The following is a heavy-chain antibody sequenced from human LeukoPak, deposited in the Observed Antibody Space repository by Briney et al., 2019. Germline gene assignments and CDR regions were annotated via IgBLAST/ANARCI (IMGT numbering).Heavy chain of an antibody. Sequence: PSETLSLTCTVSGGSISSYYWSWIRQPPGKGLEGIGYIYYSGSTNYNPSLKSRVTISVDTSKNQFSLKLSSVTAADTAVYYCARVWGDCSGGSCYPGDDAFDIWGQGTMVTVSS. CDR2: IYYSGST. CDR3: ARVWGDCSGGSCYPGDDAFDI. V-gene: IGHV4-59*01. D-gene: IGHD2-15*01. J-gene: IGHJ3*02. CDR1: GGSISSYY.